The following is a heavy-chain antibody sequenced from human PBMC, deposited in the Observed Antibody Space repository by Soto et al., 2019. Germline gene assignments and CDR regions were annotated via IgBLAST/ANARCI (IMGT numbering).Heavy chain of an antibody. CDR3: TRRRYGDTFDI. CDR2: INGDGSNT. D-gene: IGHD3-16*01. J-gene: IGHJ3*02. V-gene: IGHV3-74*01. Sequence: GGSLRLSCAASGFTFSNYWMHWVRQVPGKGLVWVSRINGDGSNTTYADFVKGRFTISRDNAKNTMYLQMSSLRAEDTAVYYCTRRRYGDTFDIWGQGTMVTVSS. CDR1: GFTFSNYW.